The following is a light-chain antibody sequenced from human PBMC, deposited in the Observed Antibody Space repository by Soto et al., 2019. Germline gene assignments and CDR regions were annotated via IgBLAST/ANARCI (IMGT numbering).Light chain of an antibody. V-gene: IGLV2-14*01. J-gene: IGLJ1*01. Sequence: QSALTQPASVSGSPGQSIAISCTGTSSDVGGYNYVSWYQQHPGKAPKLMIYDVSNRPSGVSNRFSGSTSGNTASLTISGLQAEDEADYYCSSYTSSDTYVFGTGTKLTGL. CDR2: DVS. CDR1: SSDVGGYNY. CDR3: SSYTSSDTYV.